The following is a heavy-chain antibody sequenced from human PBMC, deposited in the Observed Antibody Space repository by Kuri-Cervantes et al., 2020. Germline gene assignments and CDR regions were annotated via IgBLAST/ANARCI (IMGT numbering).Heavy chain of an antibody. Sequence: GESLKISCTASGFTFTSYVMGWVRQAPGKGLEWVSAISASGGTTYSADSVKGRFTISRDNSKNTLYLQVNSLRAEDTAVYYCARDFGYSGYDFPSYYMDVWGKGTTVTVSS. CDR3: ARDFGYSGYDFPSYYMDV. D-gene: IGHD5-12*01. CDR1: GFTFTSYV. J-gene: IGHJ6*03. V-gene: IGHV3-23*01. CDR2: ISASGGTT.